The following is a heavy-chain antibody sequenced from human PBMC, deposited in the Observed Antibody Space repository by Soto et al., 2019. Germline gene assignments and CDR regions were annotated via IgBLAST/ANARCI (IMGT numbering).Heavy chain of an antibody. D-gene: IGHD2-8*01. J-gene: IGHJ6*03. Sequence: PGGSLRLSCAASGFTFSNAWMSWVRQAPGKGLEWVGRIKSKTDGGTTDYAAPVKGRFTISRDDSKNTLYLQMNSLKTEDTAVYYCTTIVPDYGYYYMDVWGKGTTVTVSS. V-gene: IGHV3-15*01. CDR1: GFTFSNAW. CDR2: IKSKTDGGTT. CDR3: TTIVPDYGYYYMDV.